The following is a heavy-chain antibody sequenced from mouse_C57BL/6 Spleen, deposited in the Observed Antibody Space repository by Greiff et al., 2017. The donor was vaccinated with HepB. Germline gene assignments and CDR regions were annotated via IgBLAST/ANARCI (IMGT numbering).Heavy chain of an antibody. CDR2: IYPGDGDT. J-gene: IGHJ4*01. CDR1: GYAFSSYW. Sequence: VQLQQSGAELVKPGASVKISCKASGYAFSSYWMNWVKQRPGKGLEWIGQIYPGDGDTNYNGKFKGKATLTADKSSSTAYMQLSSLTSEDSAVYFCARSAYYYAMDYWGQGTSVTVSS. CDR3: ARSAYYYAMDY. V-gene: IGHV1-80*01.